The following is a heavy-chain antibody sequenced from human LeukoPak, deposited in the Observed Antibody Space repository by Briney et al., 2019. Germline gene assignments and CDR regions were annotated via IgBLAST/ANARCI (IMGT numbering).Heavy chain of an antibody. V-gene: IGHV4-34*01. CDR2: INHSGST. J-gene: IGHJ4*02. Sequence: SETLSLTCAVYGGSFSGYYWSWIRQPPGKGLEWIGEINHSGSTNYNPSLKSRVTISVDTSKDQFSLKLSSVTAADTAVYYCARCGYSYGPGFDYWGQGTLVTVSS. CDR1: GGSFSGYY. D-gene: IGHD5-18*01. CDR3: ARCGYSYGPGFDY.